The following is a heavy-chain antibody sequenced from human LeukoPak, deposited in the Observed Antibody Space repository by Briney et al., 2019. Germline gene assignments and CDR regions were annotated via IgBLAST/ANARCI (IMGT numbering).Heavy chain of an antibody. V-gene: IGHV1-3*01. CDR1: GYTFTSYA. J-gene: IGHJ4*02. D-gene: IGHD6-13*01. Sequence: ASVKVSCKASGYTFTSYALHWVRQAPGQRLEWMGWINAGNGNTKYSQKFQGRVTITRDTSASTAYMELSSLRSEDTAVYYCARARTGIAAAGDFDYWGQGPLVTVSS. CDR2: INAGNGNT. CDR3: ARARTGIAAAGDFDY.